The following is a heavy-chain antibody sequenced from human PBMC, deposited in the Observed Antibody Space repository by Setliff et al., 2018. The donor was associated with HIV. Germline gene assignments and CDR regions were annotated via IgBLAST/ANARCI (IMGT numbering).Heavy chain of an antibody. CDR1: GDTFTNFY. Sequence: ASVKVSCKASGDTFTNFYIHWVRQAPGQGLEWLGMINPSDGSTTYAQKFQGRVTMTSDTSTSTVYMDLSSLRSEDTAVYYCARDGYINQRNWFDPWGQGTLVTVSS. J-gene: IGHJ5*02. D-gene: IGHD1-1*01. V-gene: IGHV1-46*01. CDR2: INPSDGST. CDR3: ARDGYINQRNWFDP.